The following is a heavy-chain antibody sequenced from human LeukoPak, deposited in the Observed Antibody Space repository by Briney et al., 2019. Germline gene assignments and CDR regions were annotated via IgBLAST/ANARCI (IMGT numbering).Heavy chain of an antibody. D-gene: IGHD4-11*01. CDR3: ARGTVAAVTTRLFDD. Sequence: GGSLRLSCAASGFTFSSHFMHCVRQTPGKGLVWVSHISSDGSRTNYGDSVKGRFTISRDNAKNTLYLQMSSLRSDDTAVYFCARGTVAAVTTRLFDDWGQGTLVTVSS. CDR1: GFTFSSHF. J-gene: IGHJ4*02. V-gene: IGHV3-74*01. CDR2: ISSDGSRT.